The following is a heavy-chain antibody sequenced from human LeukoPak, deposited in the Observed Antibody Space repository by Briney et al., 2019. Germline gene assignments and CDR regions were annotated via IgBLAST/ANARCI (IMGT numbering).Heavy chain of an antibody. CDR1: GGSISSYF. Sequence: SETLSLTCTVSGGSISSYFWSWIRQPAGKGLECIGRIYTSGSTNYNPSLKSRVTMSVDTSKNQFSLKLISVTAADTAVYYCARAMSDYGSGSYYGSVWFDPWGQGTLVTVSS. J-gene: IGHJ5*02. D-gene: IGHD3-10*01. CDR2: IYTSGST. V-gene: IGHV4-4*07. CDR3: ARAMSDYGSGSYYGSVWFDP.